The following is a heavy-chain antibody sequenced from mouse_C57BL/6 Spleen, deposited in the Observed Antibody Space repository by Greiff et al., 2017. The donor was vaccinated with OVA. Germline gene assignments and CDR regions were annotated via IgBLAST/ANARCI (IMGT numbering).Heavy chain of an antibody. CDR2: ISSGSSTI. CDR3: ACPGCKSTHYYAMDY. V-gene: IGHV5-17*01. J-gene: IGHJ4*01. Sequence: EVKLVESGGGLVKPGGSLKLSCAASGFTFSDYGMHWVRQAPGKGLEWVAYISSGSSTINYADTEKGRVTISRDNAKNTPFLQMTRLRSEHTAMSYCACPGCKSTHYYAMDYWGQGTSVTVSS. CDR1: GFTFSDYG. D-gene: IGHD1-1*01.